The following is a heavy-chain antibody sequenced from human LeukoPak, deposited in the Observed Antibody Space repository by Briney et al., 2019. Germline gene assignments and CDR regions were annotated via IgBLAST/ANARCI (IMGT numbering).Heavy chain of an antibody. J-gene: IGHJ6*03. CDR1: GGSFSGYY. Sequence: SETLSLTCAVYGGSFSGYYWSWIRQPPGKGLEWIGEINHSGSTNYNPSLKSRVTISVDTSKNQFSLKLSSVTAADTAVYYCARARRFWTLNYYYYYMDVWGKGTTVTVS. CDR3: ARARRFWTLNYYYYYMDV. CDR2: INHSGST. D-gene: IGHD3/OR15-3a*01. V-gene: IGHV4-34*01.